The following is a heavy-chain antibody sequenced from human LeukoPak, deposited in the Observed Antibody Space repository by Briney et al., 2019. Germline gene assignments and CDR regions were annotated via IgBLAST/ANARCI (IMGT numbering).Heavy chain of an antibody. J-gene: IGHJ6*02. V-gene: IGHV3-53*01. Sequence: PGGSLRLSCAASGFTVSSNYMSWVRQAPGKGLEWVSVIYSGGSTYYADSVKGRFTISRDNSKSTLYLQMNSLRAEDTAVYYCARDPGKQLAPVYYYYGMDVWGQGTTVTVSS. D-gene: IGHD6-6*01. CDR2: IYSGGST. CDR1: GFTVSSNY. CDR3: ARDPGKQLAPVYYYYGMDV.